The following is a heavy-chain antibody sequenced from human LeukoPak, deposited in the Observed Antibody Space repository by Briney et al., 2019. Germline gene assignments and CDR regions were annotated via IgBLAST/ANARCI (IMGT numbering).Heavy chain of an antibody. CDR2: IDHSGNT. D-gene: IGHD5-12*01. CDR1: GGSIGSRSFY. Sequence: SETLSLTCNASGGSIGSRSFYWGWIRQPPGQGLEFIGSIDHSGNTNYNSSLKSRVTISADTSRNQFSLKLRSVTAADTAVYYCARRTSGGYSGYIDRWGPGTLVTVSS. V-gene: IGHV4-39*01. CDR3: ARRTSGGYSGYIDR. J-gene: IGHJ5*02.